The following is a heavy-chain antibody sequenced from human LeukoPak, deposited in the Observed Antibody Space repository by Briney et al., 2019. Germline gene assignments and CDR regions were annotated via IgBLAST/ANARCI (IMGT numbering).Heavy chain of an antibody. D-gene: IGHD3-22*01. V-gene: IGHV1-18*01. Sequence: GASVKVSCKASGYTFTSYGISRVRQAPGQGLEWMGWISAYNGNTNYAQKLQGRVTMTTDTSTSTAYMELRSLRSDDTAVYYCARDPSTYYYDSSGYRDWGQGTLVTVSS. CDR2: ISAYNGNT. J-gene: IGHJ4*02. CDR3: ARDPSTYYYDSSGYRD. CDR1: GYTFTSYG.